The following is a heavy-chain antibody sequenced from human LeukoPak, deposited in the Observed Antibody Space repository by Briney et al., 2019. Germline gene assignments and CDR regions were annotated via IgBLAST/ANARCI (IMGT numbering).Heavy chain of an antibody. D-gene: IGHD4-11*01. V-gene: IGHV1-8*03. CDR2: MNPNSGNT. CDR1: GYTFTSYD. J-gene: IGHJ6*03. CDR3: ARARSYSNYVGYYYYYMDV. Sequence: ASVKVSCKASGYTFTSYDINWVRQATGQGLEWMGWMNPNSGNTGYAQKFQGRVTITRNTSISTAYMELSSLRSEDAAVYYCARARSYSNYVGYYYYYMDVWGKGTTVTVSS.